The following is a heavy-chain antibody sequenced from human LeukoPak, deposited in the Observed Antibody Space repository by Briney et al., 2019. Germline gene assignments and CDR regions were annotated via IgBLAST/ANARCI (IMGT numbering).Heavy chain of an antibody. Sequence: GGSLRLSCAASGFTFSSYSMNWVRQAPGKGLELVANIKQDRSEKYYVDSVKGRFTISRDNAKNTLYLQMNSLRAEDTAVYYCARGLFSQTYYYDSSGYTHGAFDIWGQGTMVTVSS. D-gene: IGHD3-22*01. CDR3: ARGLFSQTYYYDSSGYTHGAFDI. CDR1: GFTFSSYS. V-gene: IGHV3-7*01. J-gene: IGHJ3*02. CDR2: IKQDRSEK.